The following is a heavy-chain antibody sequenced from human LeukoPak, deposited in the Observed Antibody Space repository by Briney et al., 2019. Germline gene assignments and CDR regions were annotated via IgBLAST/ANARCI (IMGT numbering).Heavy chain of an antibody. D-gene: IGHD3-10*01. V-gene: IGHV3-20*04. CDR2: INWNGRGT. CDR3: ARGHDRYYSGAGFDY. Sequence: GGSLSLSCAASGLTLDDYGMLWVRHAPGTGLEWVSGINWNGRGTGYADHVKGRITIARDNAKNSLYLIMNSLIAEDTTFYYCARGHDRYYSGAGFDYWGQGTLVTVSS. CDR1: GLTLDDYG. J-gene: IGHJ4*02.